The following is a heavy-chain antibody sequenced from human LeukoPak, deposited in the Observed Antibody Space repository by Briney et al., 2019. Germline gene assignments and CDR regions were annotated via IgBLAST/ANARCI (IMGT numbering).Heavy chain of an antibody. CDR3: ARVPYYYDSSGYHPYAFDI. J-gene: IGHJ3*02. V-gene: IGHV3-48*04. D-gene: IGHD3-22*01. CDR2: ISSSSSTI. CDR1: GFTFSSYS. Sequence: GGSLRLSCAASGFTFSSYSMNWVRQAPGKGLEWVSYISSSSSTIYYTDSVKGRFTIFRDNAKNSLYLQMNSLRAEDTAVYYCARVPYYYDSSGYHPYAFDIWGQGTMVTVSS.